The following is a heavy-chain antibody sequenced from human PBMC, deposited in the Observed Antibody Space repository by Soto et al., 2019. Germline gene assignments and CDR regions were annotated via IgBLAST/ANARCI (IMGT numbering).Heavy chain of an antibody. CDR1: GFTFSGSA. D-gene: IGHD6-19*01. CDR3: TRHKQGVAGHLFDY. V-gene: IGHV3-73*02. CDR2: IRSKANSYAT. J-gene: IGHJ4*02. Sequence: EVQLVESGGGLVQPGGSLKLSCAASGFTFSGSAMHWVRQASGKGLEWVGRIRSKANSYATAYAASVKGRFTISRDDSKNTAYLQMNILKTEDTAVYYCTRHKQGVAGHLFDYWGQGTLVTVSS.